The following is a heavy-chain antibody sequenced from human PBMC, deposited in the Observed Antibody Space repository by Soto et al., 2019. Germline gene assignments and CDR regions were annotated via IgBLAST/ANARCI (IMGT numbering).Heavy chain of an antibody. D-gene: IGHD2-2*01. CDR1: GFTVSSYA. CDR3: AKGCSSTSCPS. V-gene: IGHV3-23*01. Sequence: GGSLRRSCAASGFTVSSYAMSGVRQAPGKGLEWVSAISGSGGSTYYADSVKGRFTISRDNSKNTLYLQMNSLRAEDTAVYYCAKGCSSTSCPSWGQGTLVTVSS. CDR2: ISGSGGST. J-gene: IGHJ4*02.